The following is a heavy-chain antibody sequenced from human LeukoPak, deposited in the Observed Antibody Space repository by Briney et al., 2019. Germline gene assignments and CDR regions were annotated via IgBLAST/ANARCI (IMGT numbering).Heavy chain of an antibody. V-gene: IGHV3-23*01. J-gene: IGHJ4*02. D-gene: IGHD2-2*01. CDR3: AKGGYCSSTSCYGYFDS. CDR2: FSISGGST. Sequence: GGSLRLSCAASGFTFSSNAMSWVRQAPGKGLEWVSAFSISGGSTYFADSVKGRFTISRDNSENTLYLQMNSLRAEDTAVYYCAKGGYCSSTSCYGYFDSWGQGTLVTVSS. CDR1: GFTFSSNA.